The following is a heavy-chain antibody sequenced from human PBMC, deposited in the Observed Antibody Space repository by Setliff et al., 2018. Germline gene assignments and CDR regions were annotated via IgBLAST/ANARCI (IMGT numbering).Heavy chain of an antibody. CDR1: GVSITSHY. CDR3: ARDNIGPDALDI. V-gene: IGHV4-59*11. J-gene: IGHJ3*02. Sequence: PSETLSLTCTVSGVSITSHYWSWIRQPPGRALEWICYIHHSESTNYNPSLTSRVTLSMDTSRNHFSLNLTSLTAADTARYYCARDNIGPDALDIWGQGTMVTVSS. CDR2: IHHSEST.